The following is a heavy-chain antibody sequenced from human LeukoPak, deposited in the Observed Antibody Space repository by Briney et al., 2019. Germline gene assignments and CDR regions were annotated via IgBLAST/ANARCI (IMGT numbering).Heavy chain of an antibody. D-gene: IGHD6-13*01. CDR3: ARGGYSSSWLLFDY. CDR2: IKPDGSAK. Sequence: GGSLRLSCAASGFTFSNYWMSWVRQAPGKGLEWVANIKPDGSAKYNVDSLKGRFTISRDNARNSLFLEMNSLRAEDTAVYYCARGGYSSSWLLFDYWGQGTLVTVSS. J-gene: IGHJ4*02. CDR1: GFTFSNYW. V-gene: IGHV3-7*01.